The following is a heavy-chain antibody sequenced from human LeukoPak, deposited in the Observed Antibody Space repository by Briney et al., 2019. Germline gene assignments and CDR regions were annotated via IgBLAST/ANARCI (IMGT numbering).Heavy chain of an antibody. CDR2: IYPDESNI. V-gene: IGHV5-51*01. CDR3: ARPPSRGYSSSFEY. CDR1: GYIFPTYW. D-gene: IGHD2-2*03. J-gene: IGHJ4*02. Sequence: PGASLQISCKGSGYIFPTYWIAWVRQLPGKGLEWMGIIYPDESNIRYSPSLQGQVTISADKSISTAYLQWSSLKASDTAMYYCARPPSRGYSSSFEYWGQGTLVTVSS.